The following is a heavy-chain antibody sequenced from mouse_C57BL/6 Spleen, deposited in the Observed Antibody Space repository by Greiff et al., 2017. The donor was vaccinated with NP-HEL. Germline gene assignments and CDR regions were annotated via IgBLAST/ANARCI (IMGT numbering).Heavy chain of an antibody. CDR1: GFTSITYA. D-gene: IGHD1-1*01. J-gene: IGHJ3*01. CDR3: ARADHYYGSSYGH. CDR2: IGNVVSYT. Sequence: EVQRVESGGGLVKPGGSLKPSCAASGFTSITYAMSWVRQPPEKRLEGVATIGNVVSYTYYPDILKGRLTISRDNDKNNLYLQMSHLKSEDTAMYYCARADHYYGSSYGHSGQGTLVTVSA. V-gene: IGHV5-4*01.